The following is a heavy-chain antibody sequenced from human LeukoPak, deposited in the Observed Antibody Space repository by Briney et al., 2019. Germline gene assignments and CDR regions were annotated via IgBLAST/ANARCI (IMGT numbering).Heavy chain of an antibody. CDR3: ATDFGHYGSGSPWHNWFDP. Sequence: ASVKVSCKASGFTFTSSAVQWVRQARGQRLEWIGWIVVGSGNTNYAQKFQERVTITRDMSTSTAYMELSSLRSEDTAVYYCATDFGHYGSGSPWHNWFDPWGQGTLVTVSS. V-gene: IGHV1-58*01. CDR2: IVVGSGNT. J-gene: IGHJ5*02. CDR1: GFTFTSSA. D-gene: IGHD3-10*01.